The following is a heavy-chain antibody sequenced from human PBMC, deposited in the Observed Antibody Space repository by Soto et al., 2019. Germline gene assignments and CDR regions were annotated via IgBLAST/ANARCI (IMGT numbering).Heavy chain of an antibody. CDR1: GFTFSSYA. V-gene: IGHV3-30-3*01. Sequence: QVQLVESGGGVVQPGRSLRLSCAASGFTFSSYAMHWVRQVPGKGLEWVAVISYDGSNKYYADSVKGRFTISRDNSKNTLSMQMNSMRAEVPAVYYWARPLWRDDYNWEYFDLWGRGTLVTVSS. D-gene: IGHD4-4*01. CDR3: ARPLWRDDYNWEYFDL. J-gene: IGHJ2*01. CDR2: ISYDGSNK.